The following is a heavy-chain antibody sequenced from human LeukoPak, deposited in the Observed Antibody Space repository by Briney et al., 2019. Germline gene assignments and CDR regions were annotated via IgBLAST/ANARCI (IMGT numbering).Heavy chain of an antibody. V-gene: IGHV1-69*06. J-gene: IGHJ5*02. CDR1: GGTFSSYA. Sequence: ASVKLSCKASGGTFSSYAISWVRQAPGQGLEWMGGIIPIFGTANYAQKFQGRVTITADKSTSTAYMELSSLRSEDTAVYYCARDWVLGYCSGGSCPNWFDPWGQGTLVTVSS. D-gene: IGHD2-15*01. CDR3: ARDWVLGYCSGGSCPNWFDP. CDR2: IIPIFGTA.